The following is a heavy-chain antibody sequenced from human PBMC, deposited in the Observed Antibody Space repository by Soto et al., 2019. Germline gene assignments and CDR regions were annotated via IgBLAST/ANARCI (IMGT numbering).Heavy chain of an antibody. Sequence: EVQLVESGRGLVQPGGSLRLSCAASGFTFSTYDMHWVRQVTGKGLEWVSCIGTAGDTFYPDSVKGRFTISRENAKNSLYLQMNSLRAEDTAVYYCARGGSSGWFDPWGQGTLVTVSS. CDR2: IGTAGDT. J-gene: IGHJ5*02. D-gene: IGHD2-15*01. CDR3: ARGGSSGWFDP. V-gene: IGHV3-13*01. CDR1: GFTFSTYD.